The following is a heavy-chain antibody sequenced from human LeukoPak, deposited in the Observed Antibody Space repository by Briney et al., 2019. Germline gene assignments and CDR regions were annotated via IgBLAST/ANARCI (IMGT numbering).Heavy chain of an antibody. V-gene: IGHV3-23*01. J-gene: IGHJ4*02. D-gene: IGHD2-2*01. CDR1: GFTFTNFG. CDR2: ISGSGGST. Sequence: PGGSLRLSCAASGFTFTNFGIHWVRQAPGKGLEWVSAISGSGGSTYYADSVKGRFTISRDNSKNTLYLQMNSLRAEDTAVYYCAKDFEPVVPAAMEDYWGQGTLVTVSS. CDR3: AKDFEPVVPAAMEDY.